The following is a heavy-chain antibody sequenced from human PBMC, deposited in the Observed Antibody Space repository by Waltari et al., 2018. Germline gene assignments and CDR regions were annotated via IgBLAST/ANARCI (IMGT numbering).Heavy chain of an antibody. Sequence: EVQLVESGGGLVKPGGSLRLSCAPSVFSLRYYGMHWVRQAPGKGLEWVSSIDTTSTYIYYADSVKGRFTISRDNAKNSLSLQMNSLRADDTALYYCARAPVWDSGSHSGLDVWGQGTTVTVSS. CDR2: IDTTSTYI. D-gene: IGHD3-10*01. J-gene: IGHJ6*02. V-gene: IGHV3-21*01. CDR3: ARAPVWDSGSHSGLDV. CDR1: VFSLRYYG.